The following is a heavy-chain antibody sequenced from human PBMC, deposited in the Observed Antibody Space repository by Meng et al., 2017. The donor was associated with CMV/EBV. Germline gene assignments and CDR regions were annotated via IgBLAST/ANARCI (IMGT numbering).Heavy chain of an antibody. V-gene: IGHV1-69*05. CDR2: IIPIFGTA. CDR3: AREPIYDSSGYYYGYFDY. D-gene: IGHD3-22*01. CDR1: GGTFSSYA. J-gene: IGHJ4*02. Sequence: SVQVSCKASGGTFSSYAISWVRQAPGQGLEWMGGIIPIFGTANYAQKFQGRVTITTDESTSTAYMELSSLRSEDTAVYYCAREPIYDSSGYYYGYFDYWGQGTLVTVSS.